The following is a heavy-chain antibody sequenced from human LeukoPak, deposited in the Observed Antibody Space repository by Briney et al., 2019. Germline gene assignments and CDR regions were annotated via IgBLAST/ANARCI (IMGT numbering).Heavy chain of an antibody. J-gene: IGHJ1*01. CDR2: IYSSGST. D-gene: IGHD2-2*01. Sequence: PSETLSLTCTVSGGSISSSIYYWSWIRQPAGKGLEWIGRIYSSGSTKYNPSLMSRVTMSVDMSKNQFSLNLTSVTAADTAMYYCVRFFDDCRLSSCYEYFQFWGQGTLVTVSS. CDR1: GGSISSSIYY. CDR3: VRFFDDCRLSSCYEYFQF. V-gene: IGHV4-61*02.